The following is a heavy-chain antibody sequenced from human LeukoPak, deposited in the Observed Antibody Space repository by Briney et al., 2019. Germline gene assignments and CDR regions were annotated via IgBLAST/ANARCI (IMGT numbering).Heavy chain of an antibody. V-gene: IGHV4-4*09. CDR3: ARPYYYDSRIDP. CDR1: GGSISSYY. D-gene: IGHD3-22*01. Sequence: SETLSLTCTVSGGSISSYYWSWIRQPPGKGLEWIGYIYTSGSTNYNPSLKSRVTISVDTSKNQFSLKLSSVTAADTAVYYCARPYYYDSRIDPWGQGILVTVSS. J-gene: IGHJ5*02. CDR2: IYTSGST.